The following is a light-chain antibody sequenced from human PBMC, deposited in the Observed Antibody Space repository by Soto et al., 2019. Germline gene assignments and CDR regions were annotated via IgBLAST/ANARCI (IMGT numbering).Light chain of an antibody. CDR3: QHYETSPPRLT. V-gene: IGKV3-20*01. CDR1: QSVSSNY. J-gene: IGKJ4*01. Sequence: IVLTQSPGTLSLSPGERATLSFRASQSVSSNYLAWYQQTPGKAPRLLIYGASSRATAIPERFSGIVSVKYFTRNISRLEPEEFAVYYCQHYETSPPRLTFGGGTKVYIK. CDR2: GAS.